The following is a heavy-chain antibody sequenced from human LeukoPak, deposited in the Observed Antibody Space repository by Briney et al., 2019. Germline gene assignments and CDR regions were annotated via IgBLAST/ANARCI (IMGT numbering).Heavy chain of an antibody. CDR3: AKDIYYYGSGAGMV. CDR1: GFTFDDYA. Sequence: GRSLRLSCAASGFTFDDYAMHWVRQAPGKGLEWVSGISWNSGSIGYADSVKGRFTTSRDNAKNSLYLQMNSLRAEDTALYYCAKDIYYYGSGAGMVWGQGTMVTVSS. J-gene: IGHJ3*01. D-gene: IGHD3-10*01. V-gene: IGHV3-9*01. CDR2: ISWNSGSI.